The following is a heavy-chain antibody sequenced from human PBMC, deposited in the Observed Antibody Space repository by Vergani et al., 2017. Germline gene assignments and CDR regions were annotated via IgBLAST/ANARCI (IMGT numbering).Heavy chain of an antibody. CDR2: IIPIFGTA. Sequence: QVQLVQSGAEVKKPGSSVKVSCKASGGTLSSYAISWVRQAPGQGIEWMGGIIPIFGTANYAQKFQGRVTITADESTSTAYMELSSLRSEDTAVYYCAGTSGSYTTDAFYIWGQGTMVTVSS. V-gene: IGHV1-69*01. CDR1: GGTLSSYA. CDR3: AGTSGSYTTDAFYI. J-gene: IGHJ3*02. D-gene: IGHD1-26*01.